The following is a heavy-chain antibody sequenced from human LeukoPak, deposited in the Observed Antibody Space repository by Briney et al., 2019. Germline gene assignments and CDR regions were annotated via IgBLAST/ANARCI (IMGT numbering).Heavy chain of an antibody. CDR1: GGTFSSYA. CDR3: ARDGVLRFLEWLNHPYYYYYYMDV. V-gene: IGHV1-69*05. J-gene: IGHJ6*03. CDR2: IIPIFGTA. Sequence: SVKVSCKASGGTFSSYAISWVRQAPGQGLEWMGGIIPIFGTANYAQKFQGRVTITTDESTSTAYMELSSLRSEDTAVYYCARDGVLRFLEWLNHPYYYYYYMDVWGKGTTVTVSS. D-gene: IGHD3-3*01.